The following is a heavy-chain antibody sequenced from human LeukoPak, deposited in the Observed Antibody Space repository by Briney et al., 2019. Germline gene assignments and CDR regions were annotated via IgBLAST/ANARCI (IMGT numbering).Heavy chain of an antibody. V-gene: IGHV1-18*01. CDR3: ARSLNYYSGNYQLYDY. J-gene: IGHJ4*02. CDR1: GYTFTNYG. CDR2: ISGYNGNT. Sequence: ASVKVSCKASGYTFTNYGISWVRQAPGQGLEWMGWISGYNGNTKYAQKFQGRVTMTTDTATTTAYIELRSLRSDDTAVYYCARSLNYYSGNYQLYDYWGQGTLVTVSS. D-gene: IGHD1-26*01.